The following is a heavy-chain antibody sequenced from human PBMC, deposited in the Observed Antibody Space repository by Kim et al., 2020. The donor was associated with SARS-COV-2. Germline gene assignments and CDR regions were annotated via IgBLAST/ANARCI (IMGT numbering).Heavy chain of an antibody. V-gene: IGHV4-34*01. J-gene: IGHJ4*02. Sequence: SETLSLTCAVYGGSFSGYYWSWIRQPPGKGLEWIGEINHSGSTNYNPSLKSRVTISVDTSKNQFSLKLSSVTAADTAVYYCARELWRGYYSPSRPFDYWGQGTLVTVSS. CDR1: GGSFSGYY. CDR2: INHSGST. CDR3: ARELWRGYYSPSRPFDY. D-gene: IGHD3-3*01.